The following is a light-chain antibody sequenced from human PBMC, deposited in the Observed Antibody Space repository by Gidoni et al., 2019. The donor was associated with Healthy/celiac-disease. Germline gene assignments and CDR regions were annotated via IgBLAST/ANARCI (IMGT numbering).Light chain of an antibody. CDR3: MQALNSFT. CDR2: LGS. V-gene: IGKV2-28*01. Sequence: DIVMTQSLLSLPVTPGEPASISCRSSQSLLHSNGYNYLDWYLQKPGQSPQLLIYLGSNRASGVPDRFSGSGSGTDFTLKISRVEAEDVGVYYCMQALNSFTFGPGTKVDIK. J-gene: IGKJ3*01. CDR1: QSLLHSNGYNY.